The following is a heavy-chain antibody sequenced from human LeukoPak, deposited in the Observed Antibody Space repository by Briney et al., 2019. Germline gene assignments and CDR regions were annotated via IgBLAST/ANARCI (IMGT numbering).Heavy chain of an antibody. CDR1: GGSISSYY. V-gene: IGHV4-59*12. CDR2: IYYSGST. D-gene: IGHD4-17*01. J-gene: IGHJ5*02. Sequence: SETLSLTCTVSGGSISSYYWSWIRQPAGKGLEWIGYIYYSGSTNYNPSLKSRVTISVDTSKNQFSLKLSSVTAADTAVYYCAREGSTVTTNWLDPWGQGTLVTVSS. CDR3: AREGSTVTTNWLDP.